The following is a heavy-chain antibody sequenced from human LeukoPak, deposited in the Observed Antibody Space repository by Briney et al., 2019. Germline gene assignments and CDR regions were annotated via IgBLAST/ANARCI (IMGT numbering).Heavy chain of an antibody. J-gene: IGHJ4*02. CDR2: ISASGDST. CDR3: AKKFGGCSSWYYFDY. CDR1: AFTFSSYA. Sequence: PGGSLRLSCAASAFTFSSYAMSWVRQAPGKGLEWVSAISASGDSTYYADSVKGRFTISRDNSKNTLYLQMDSLRAEDTAVYYCAKKFGGCSSWYYFDYWGQGTLVTVSS. V-gene: IGHV3-23*01. D-gene: IGHD6-13*01.